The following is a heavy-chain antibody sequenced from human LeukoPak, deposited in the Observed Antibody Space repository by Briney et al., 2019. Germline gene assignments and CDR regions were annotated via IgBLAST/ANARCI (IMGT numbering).Heavy chain of an antibody. CDR1: GGSISSGGYY. Sequence: SETLSLTCTVSGGSISSGGYYWSWIRQPPGKGLEWIGYIYHSGSTYYNPSLKSRVTISVDRSKNQFSLKLSSVTAADTAVYYCARAAARSHNWFDPWGQGTLVTVSS. CDR2: IYHSGST. V-gene: IGHV4-30-2*01. CDR3: ARAAARSHNWFDP. D-gene: IGHD6-13*01. J-gene: IGHJ5*02.